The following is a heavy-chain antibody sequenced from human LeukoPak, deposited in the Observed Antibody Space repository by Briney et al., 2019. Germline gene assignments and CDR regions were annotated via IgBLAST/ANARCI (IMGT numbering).Heavy chain of an antibody. J-gene: IGHJ4*02. Sequence: GGSLRLSCAASGFTFSSYAIYWVRQAPGKGLEWVAVISYDGRNKYYTDSVKGRFPISRDNSKNTLYLQMNSLRAEDTAVYYCARDKIVGATHFDYWGQGTLVTVSS. CDR2: ISYDGRNK. CDR1: GFTFSSYA. V-gene: IGHV3-30*04. D-gene: IGHD1-26*01. CDR3: ARDKIVGATHFDY.